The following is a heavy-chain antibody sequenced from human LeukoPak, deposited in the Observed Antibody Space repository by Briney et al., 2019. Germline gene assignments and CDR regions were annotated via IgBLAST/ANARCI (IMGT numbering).Heavy chain of an antibody. CDR1: GGSISSGGYY. V-gene: IGHV4-31*03. Sequence: PSETLSLTCTVSGGSISSGGYYWSWIRQHPGKGLEWIGYIYYSGSTYYNPSLKSRVTISVDTSKNQFSLKLSSVTAADTAVYYCASPKISMSEYFQHWGQGTLVIVSS. J-gene: IGHJ1*01. CDR3: ASPKISMSEYFQH. CDR2: IYYSGST. D-gene: IGHD3-10*02.